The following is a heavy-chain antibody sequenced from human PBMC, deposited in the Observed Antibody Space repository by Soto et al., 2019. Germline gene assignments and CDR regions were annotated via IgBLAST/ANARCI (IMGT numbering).Heavy chain of an antibody. V-gene: IGHV4-59*01. J-gene: IGHJ4*02. Sequence: SETLSLTCTVSGGSISTYYWSWIRQPPGKGLEWIGYFYYSGSTNYNPSLKSRVTISVDTSKTQFSLKLTSVTAADTAVYYCARGTLTSYFDYWGQGTLVTVSS. CDR2: FYYSGST. CDR3: ARGTLTSYFDY. CDR1: GGSISTYY.